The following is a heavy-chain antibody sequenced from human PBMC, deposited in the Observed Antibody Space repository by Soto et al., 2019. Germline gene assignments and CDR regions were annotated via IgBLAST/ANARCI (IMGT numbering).Heavy chain of an antibody. CDR3: ARGLAYSSSWPFDY. V-gene: IGHV1-8*01. D-gene: IGHD6-13*01. CDR2: MNPNSGNT. CDR1: GYTFTSYD. Sequence: ASVKVSCKASGYTFTSYDINWVPQATGQGLEWMGWMNPNSGNTGYAQKFQGRVTMTRNTSISTAYMELSSLRSEDTAVYYCARGLAYSSSWPFDYWGQGTLVTVSS. J-gene: IGHJ4*02.